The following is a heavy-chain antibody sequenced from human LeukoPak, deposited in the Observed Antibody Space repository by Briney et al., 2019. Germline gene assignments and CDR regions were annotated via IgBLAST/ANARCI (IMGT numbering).Heavy chain of an antibody. CDR1: GYTFTSYY. V-gene: IGHV1-46*01. D-gene: IGHD5-12*01. J-gene: IGHJ6*03. CDR2: INPSGGST. Sequence: GASVKVSCMASGYTFTSYYMHWVRQAPGQGLEWMGIINPSGGSTSYAQKFQGRVTMTRDTSTSTVYMELSGLRSEDMAVYYCARGLWWLRSNYYYYYMDVWGKGTTVTVSS. CDR3: ARGLWWLRSNYYYYYMDV.